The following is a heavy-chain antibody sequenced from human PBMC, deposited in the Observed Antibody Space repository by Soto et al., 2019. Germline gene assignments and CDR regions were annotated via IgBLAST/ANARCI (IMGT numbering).Heavy chain of an antibody. D-gene: IGHD2-8*02. CDR2: ISGSGGST. CDR1: GFTFSSYA. V-gene: IGHV3-23*01. J-gene: IGHJ6*02. CDR3: AKDTYWAYYYYYGMDV. Sequence: GSLRLSCAASGFTFSSYAMSWVRQAPGKGLEWVSAISGSGGSTYYADSVKGRFTISRDNSKNTLYLQMNSLRAEDTAVYYCAKDTYWAYYYYYGMDVWGQGTTVTVSS.